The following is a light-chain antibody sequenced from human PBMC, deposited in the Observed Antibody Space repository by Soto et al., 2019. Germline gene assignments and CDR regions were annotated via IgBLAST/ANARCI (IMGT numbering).Light chain of an antibody. CDR3: ETWDSNTYV. CDR2: LEGSGSY. J-gene: IGLJ1*01. Sequence: QSVLTQSSSASASLGSSVSLTCTLSSGHSSYIIAWHQQQPGKAPRYLMKLEGSGSYNKGSGVPDRFSGSSSVADRYLTISTLQFEDEADYYCETWDSNTYVFVTGTKVTVL. V-gene: IGLV4-60*02. CDR1: SGHSSYI.